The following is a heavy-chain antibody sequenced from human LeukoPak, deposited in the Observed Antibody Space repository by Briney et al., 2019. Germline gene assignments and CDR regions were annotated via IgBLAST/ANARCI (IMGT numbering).Heavy chain of an antibody. CDR3: ARGRSIAAAGADYFDY. Sequence: GGSLRLSCAASGFTFSSYWMSWVRQAPGKGLEWVANIKEDGSEKNCVDSVKGRFTISRDNAKNSLSLQMNSLRAEDTAVYYCARGRSIAAAGADYFDYWGQGTLVTVSS. CDR2: IKEDGSEK. D-gene: IGHD6-13*01. CDR1: GFTFSSYW. J-gene: IGHJ4*02. V-gene: IGHV3-7*05.